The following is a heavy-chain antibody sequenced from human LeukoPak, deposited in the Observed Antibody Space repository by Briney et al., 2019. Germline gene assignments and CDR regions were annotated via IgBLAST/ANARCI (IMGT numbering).Heavy chain of an antibody. J-gene: IGHJ6*03. CDR3: AREGGEVGAAAVPSDYYYMDV. D-gene: IGHD6-13*01. CDR1: GGSISSGSYY. CDR2: IYTSGST. V-gene: IGHV4-61*02. Sequence: PSETLSLTCTVSGGSISSGSYYWSWIRQPAGKGLEWIGRIYTSGSTNYNPSLKSRVTISVDTSKNQFSLKLSSVTAADTAVYYCAREGGEVGAAAVPSDYYYMDVWGKGTTVTVSS.